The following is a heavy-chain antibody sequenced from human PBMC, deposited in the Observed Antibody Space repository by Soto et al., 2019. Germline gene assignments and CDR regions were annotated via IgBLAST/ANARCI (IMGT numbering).Heavy chain of an antibody. CDR1: GGSISGYY. CDR2: MYKTGST. D-gene: IGHD2-21*02. CDR3: ARDLWGYCGTDCYPMDV. Sequence: SETLSLTCTVSGGSISGYYWSWIRQPPGKGLEWIGYMYKTGSTVYNPSFKSRVTISVDTSKNQFSLKLNSVTAADTAVYYFARDLWGYCGTDCYPMDVWGQGNTVTVSS. J-gene: IGHJ6*02. V-gene: IGHV4-59*01.